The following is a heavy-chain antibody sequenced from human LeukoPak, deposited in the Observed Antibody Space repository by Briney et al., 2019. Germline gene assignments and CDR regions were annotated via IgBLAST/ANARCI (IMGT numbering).Heavy chain of an antibody. V-gene: IGHV4-38-2*02. CDR1: GYSISSGYY. CDR2: IYHSGST. D-gene: IGHD3-3*01. CDR3: ARDVVDYDFWSGYSYWYFDL. J-gene: IGHJ2*01. Sequence: PSETLSLTCAVSGYSISSGYYWGWIRQPPGKGLEWIGSIYHSGSTYYNPSLKSRVTISVDTSKNQFSLKLSSVTAADTAVYYCARDVVDYDFWSGYSYWYFDLWGRGTLVTVSS.